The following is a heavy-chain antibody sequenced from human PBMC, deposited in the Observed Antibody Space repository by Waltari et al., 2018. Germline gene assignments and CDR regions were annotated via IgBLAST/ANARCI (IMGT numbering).Heavy chain of an antibody. V-gene: IGHV3-9*01. J-gene: IGHJ6*02. CDR2: ISWNSDMI. CDR1: GFSCDDYA. D-gene: IGHD3-10*01. Sequence: QLVESGGGLVQPGWSLRLSCTASGFSCDDYAMHWVRQIPGKGLEWGSGISWNSDMIGYADSGKGRFTISRDNAKNSLYLQMNSLRPEDTALYYCAKDISFGHFYYGLHVWGQGTTVSVSS. CDR3: AKDISFGHFYYGLHV.